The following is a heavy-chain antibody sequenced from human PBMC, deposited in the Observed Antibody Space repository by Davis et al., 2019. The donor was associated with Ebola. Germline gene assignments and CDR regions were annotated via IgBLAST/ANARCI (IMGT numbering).Heavy chain of an antibody. CDR2: ISYDGSNK. D-gene: IGHD3-22*01. V-gene: IGHV3-30*04. CDR3: AKDLVRYDSSGYFLFDY. J-gene: IGHJ4*02. CDR1: GFTFSSYT. Sequence: GGSLRLSCAASGFTFSSYTMHWVRQAPGKGLEWVAVISYDGSNKYYADSVKGRFTISRDNSKNTLYLQMNSLRAEDTAVYYCAKDLVRYDSSGYFLFDYWGQGTLVTVSS.